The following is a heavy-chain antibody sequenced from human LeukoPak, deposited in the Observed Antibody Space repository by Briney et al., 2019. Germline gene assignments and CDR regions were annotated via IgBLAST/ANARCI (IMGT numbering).Heavy chain of an antibody. CDR2: IYYSGST. J-gene: IGHJ6*03. Sequence: SQTLSLTCTVSGGSISSDSYYWSWTRQPPGKGLECIGYIYYSGSTYYNPSLKSRVTISVDTSKNQFSLKLTSVTAADTAVCYCARDSSGSITKGYLYYYMDVWGKGTTVTVSS. CDR1: GGSISSDSYY. V-gene: IGHV4-30-4*08. CDR3: ARDSSGSITKGYLYYYMDV. D-gene: IGHD3-22*01.